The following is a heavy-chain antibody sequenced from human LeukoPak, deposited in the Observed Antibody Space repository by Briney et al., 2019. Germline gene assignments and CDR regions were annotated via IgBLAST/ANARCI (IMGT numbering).Heavy chain of an antibody. CDR1: GFTFSSYS. J-gene: IGHJ3*02. D-gene: IGHD2-8*01. Sequence: GGSLRLSCAASGFTFSSYSMNWVRQAPGKGLEWVSSISSSSSYIYYADSVKGRFTISRDNARKSLYLQMNSPRAEDTAVYYCARGSRDCANGVCYAFDIWGQGTVVTVSS. V-gene: IGHV3-21*01. CDR3: ARGSRDCANGVCYAFDI. CDR2: ISSSSSYI.